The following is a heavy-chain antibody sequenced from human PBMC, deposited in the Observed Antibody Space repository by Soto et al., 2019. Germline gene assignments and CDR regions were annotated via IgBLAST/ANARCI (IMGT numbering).Heavy chain of an antibody. CDR1: GGSISDFY. J-gene: IGHJ4*02. V-gene: IGHV4-59*01. D-gene: IGHD6-6*01. CDR3: ARVRGLAARTFDY. Sequence: SETLSLTCTVSGGSISDFYWSWIRQPPGKGLEWIGYIYYSGSTNYNPSLKSRVTISVDTSKNQFSLNPRSMSPADTAVYYCARVRGLAARTFDYWGPGTLVTVSS. CDR2: IYYSGST.